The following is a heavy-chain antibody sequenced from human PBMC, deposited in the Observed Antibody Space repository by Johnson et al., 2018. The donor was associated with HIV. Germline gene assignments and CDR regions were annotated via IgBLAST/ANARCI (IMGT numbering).Heavy chain of an antibody. CDR2: IGIAGDT. CDR3: ARASYNSSSWTWDVFDI. Sequence: VQLVESGGGVVQPGRSLRLSCAASGFTFSSYDMHWVRQPTGKGLEWVSAIGIAGDTYYQGSVKVRFSISRENAKNSLYLRMNSLRAGDTAMYYCARASYNSSSWTWDVFDIWGQGTMVTVSS. V-gene: IGHV3-13*01. CDR1: GFTFSSYD. J-gene: IGHJ3*02. D-gene: IGHD6-13*01.